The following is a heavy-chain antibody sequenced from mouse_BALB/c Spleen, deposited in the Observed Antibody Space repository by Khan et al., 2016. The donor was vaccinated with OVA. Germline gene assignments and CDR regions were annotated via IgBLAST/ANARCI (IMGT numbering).Heavy chain of an antibody. CDR1: GYTFSTYG. CDR2: INPTSGYT. CDR3: TRDRIYY. J-gene: IGHJ2*01. Sequence: QMQLVQSGAALAKPGASVKMSCKASGYTFSTYGMHWVKQRPGQGLEWIGYINPTSGYTDYNEKFKDKATLSEDKSSSTAYMQLSRLTSEESAVYYCTRDRIYYWGQGTTLTVSS. V-gene: IGHV1-4*01.